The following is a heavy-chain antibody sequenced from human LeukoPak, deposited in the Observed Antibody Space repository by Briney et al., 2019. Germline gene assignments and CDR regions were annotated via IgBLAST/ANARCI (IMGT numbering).Heavy chain of an antibody. CDR2: FDPEDGET. CDR1: GYTLTELS. Sequence: GASVKVSCKVSGYTLTELSMHWVRQAPGKGLEWMGGFDPEDGETIYAQKFQGRVTITEDTSTDTAYMELSSLRSEDTAVYYCATPVPASYYYYYGTDVWGKGTTVTVSS. V-gene: IGHV1-24*01. CDR3: ATPVPASYYYYYGTDV. J-gene: IGHJ6*04.